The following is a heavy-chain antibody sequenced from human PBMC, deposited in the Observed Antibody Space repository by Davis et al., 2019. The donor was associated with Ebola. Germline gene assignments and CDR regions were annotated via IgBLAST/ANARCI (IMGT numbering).Heavy chain of an antibody. CDR1: GFTFSNAW. CDR3: TTDGRVYYDFWSGGIIFDY. CDR2: IKSKTDGGTT. Sequence: GSLRLSCAASGFTFSNAWMSWVRQAPGKGLEWVGRIKSKTDGGTTDYAAPVKGRFTISRDDSKNTLYLQMNSLKTEDTAVYYCTTDGRVYYDFWSGGIIFDYWGQGTLVTVSS. J-gene: IGHJ4*02. V-gene: IGHV3-15*01. D-gene: IGHD3-3*01.